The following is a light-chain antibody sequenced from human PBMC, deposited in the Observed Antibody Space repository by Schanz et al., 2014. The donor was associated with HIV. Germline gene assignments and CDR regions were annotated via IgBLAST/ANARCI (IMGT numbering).Light chain of an antibody. Sequence: ETVLTQSPGTLSLSLGERATLSCRASQSISSTFLTWYQHKPGQAPRLLIYGASSRATGVPDRFSGSGSGTDFTLTISRLEPEDFAVYYCQHYGSSPYTFGQGTKLEIK. V-gene: IGKV3-20*01. J-gene: IGKJ2*01. CDR2: GAS. CDR3: QHYGSSPYT. CDR1: QSISSTF.